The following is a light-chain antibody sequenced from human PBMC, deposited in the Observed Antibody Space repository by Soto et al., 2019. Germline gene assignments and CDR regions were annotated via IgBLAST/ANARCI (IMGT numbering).Light chain of an antibody. CDR1: QSVSSSY. CDR2: GAS. J-gene: IGKJ1*01. Sequence: EIVLTQSPGTLSLSPGERATLSCRASQSVSSSYLAWYQQKPGQAPRLLIYGASSRATGIPDRFSGSGSGTDFTLNIRRLEAEDFAVYYCQQYGSSPWTFGQGTKVEIK. CDR3: QQYGSSPWT. V-gene: IGKV3-20*01.